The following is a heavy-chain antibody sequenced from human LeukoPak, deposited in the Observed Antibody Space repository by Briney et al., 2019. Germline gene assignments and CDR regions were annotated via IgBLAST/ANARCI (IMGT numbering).Heavy chain of an antibody. CDR2: ISYDGSNK. CDR3: ARDRTGYYGSGSYYRPFDY. D-gene: IGHD3-10*01. Sequence: GGSLRLSCRTSGFLFHVYTMVWVRQAPGKGLEWVAVISYDGSNKYYADSVKGRFTISRDNSKNTLYLQMNSLRAEDTAVYYCARDRTGYYGSGSYYRPFDYWGQGTLVTVSS. V-gene: IGHV3-30*04. CDR1: GFLFHVYT. J-gene: IGHJ4*02.